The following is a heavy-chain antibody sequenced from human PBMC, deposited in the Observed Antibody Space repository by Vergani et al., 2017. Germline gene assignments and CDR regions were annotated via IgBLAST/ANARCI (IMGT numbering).Heavy chain of an antibody. CDR2: IKGQGSEK. Sequence: EVQLVESGGGLVQPGGSLRLSCSASGFTSSDYWMSWVRQAPGKGLEWVANIKGQGSEKNYVDSGKGRVTISRDNAKNSLHMQMNSLRVEDTAVYYCARGLAAPDYWGQGLLVTVSS. D-gene: IGHD3-9*01. J-gene: IGHJ4*02. CDR1: GFTSSDYW. CDR3: ARGLAAPDY. V-gene: IGHV3-7*03.